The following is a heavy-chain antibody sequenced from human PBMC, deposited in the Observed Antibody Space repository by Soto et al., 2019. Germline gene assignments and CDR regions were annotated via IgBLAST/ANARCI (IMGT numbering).Heavy chain of an antibody. V-gene: IGHV1-2*02. CDR3: ARVMAYEQQLVPFDS. CDR1: GYTAIVYY. CDR2: VNPHTGGT. J-gene: IGHJ4*02. Sequence: ASVQCAGKASGYTAIVYYLNWVRHAPRQGLEWMGWVNPHTGGTHYAQKFDGRVTMTRDTSTYTAYMELSALKFDAAATDFGARVMAYEQQLVPFDSGGREPQVTVS. D-gene: IGHD6-13*01.